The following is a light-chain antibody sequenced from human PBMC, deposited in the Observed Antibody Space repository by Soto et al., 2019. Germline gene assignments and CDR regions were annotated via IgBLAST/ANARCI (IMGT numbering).Light chain of an antibody. V-gene: IGKV3-20*01. CDR1: QRVSSRY. J-gene: IGKJ4*01. Sequence: EIVLTQSPGTLSLSPGERATLSCRASQSVSSRASQRVSSRYLAWYQQKPGQAPRLLIYGASSRATGIPVMFSGSESGTDFTRTISRLEPDEVAVYYWQQYGGSPPGLTFGGGTKVEMK. CDR3: QQYGGSPPGLT. CDR2: GAS.